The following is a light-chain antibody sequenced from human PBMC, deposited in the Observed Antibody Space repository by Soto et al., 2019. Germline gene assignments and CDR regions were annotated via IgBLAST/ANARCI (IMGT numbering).Light chain of an antibody. J-gene: IGKJ4*01. CDR3: MHALQSPLT. Sequence: DIVMTQSPLSLPVTPGEPASISCRSSQSLLHSDGYNYLDWFLQRPGQSPQLLIYLGTSRASGVPDRVSGSGSGTDITLKISRVEAEDIGVYFCMHALQSPLTFGGGTKVDIK. V-gene: IGKV2-28*01. CDR2: LGT. CDR1: QSLLHSDGYNY.